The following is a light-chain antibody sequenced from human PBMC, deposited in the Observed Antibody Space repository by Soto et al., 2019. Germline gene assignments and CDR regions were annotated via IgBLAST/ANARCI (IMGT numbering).Light chain of an antibody. J-gene: IGKJ1*01. CDR3: QQYDNWSWT. V-gene: IGKV3-15*01. Sequence: KLLTQSPGTLSLSPGERATLFCRASQSLSSSLAWYQQKSGQAPRLIIYGTSRRATGVPVRFSGSGSGTDFTLTISSLQSEDFGVYFCQQYDNWSWTFGQGTKVDIK. CDR1: QSLSSS. CDR2: GTS.